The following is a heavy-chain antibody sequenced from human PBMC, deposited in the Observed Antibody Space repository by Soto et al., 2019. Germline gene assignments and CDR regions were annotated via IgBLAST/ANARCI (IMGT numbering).Heavy chain of an antibody. J-gene: IGHJ6*02. Sequence: SETLSLTCAVSGGSISSSNWWSWVRQPPGKGLEWIGEIYHSGSTTYNPSLKSRVTISVDKSKNQFSLKLSSVTAADTAVYYCARVGIGIGIAASESLTPHLKYYYYYGMDVWGQGTKVTVSS. CDR1: GGSISSSNW. V-gene: IGHV4-4*02. D-gene: IGHD6-25*01. CDR3: ARVGIGIGIAASESLTPHLKYYYYYGMDV. CDR2: IYHSGST.